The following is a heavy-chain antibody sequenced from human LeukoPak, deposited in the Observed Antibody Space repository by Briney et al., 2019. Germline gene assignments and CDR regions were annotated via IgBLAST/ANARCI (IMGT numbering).Heavy chain of an antibody. CDR2: IKQDGSEK. CDR1: GFTFSSYW. D-gene: IGHD6-19*01. CDR3: ARDKSSGWGSFDY. Sequence: GGSLRLSCAASGFTFSSYWMSWVRQAPGKGLEWVANIKQDGSEKYYVDSVKGRFTISRDNAKNSLYLQMNSLRAEDTAVYYCARDKSSGWGSFDYWGQGTLVTVSS. J-gene: IGHJ4*02. V-gene: IGHV3-7*01.